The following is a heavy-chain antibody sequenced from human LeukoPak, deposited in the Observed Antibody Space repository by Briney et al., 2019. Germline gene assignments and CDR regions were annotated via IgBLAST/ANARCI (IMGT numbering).Heavy chain of an antibody. CDR3: AKLTLIAVAGKFDY. CDR1: GFTFSSYA. CDR2: ISGSGSST. V-gene: IGHV3-23*01. Sequence: GGSLRLSCAGSGFTFSSYAMSWVSQAPGKGLEWVSGISGSGSSTYYADSVKGRFTISRDNSKNTLYLQMNSLRAEDTAVYYCAKLTLIAVAGKFDYWGQGTLVTVSS. D-gene: IGHD6-19*01. J-gene: IGHJ4*02.